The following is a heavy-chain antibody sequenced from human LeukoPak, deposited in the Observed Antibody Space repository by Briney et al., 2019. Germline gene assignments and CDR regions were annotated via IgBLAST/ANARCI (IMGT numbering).Heavy chain of an antibody. Sequence: GESLKISCRGSGYRFTNYWIGWVRQMPGKGLEWVGIIYPGDSDTRYNPSFQGQVTISADKSISTAYLQWSSLRASDTARYYCARHLHSSGYFHFDYWGQGTLVTVSS. CDR3: ARHLHSSGYFHFDY. CDR2: IYPGDSDT. D-gene: IGHD6-19*01. J-gene: IGHJ4*02. V-gene: IGHV5-51*01. CDR1: GYRFTNYW.